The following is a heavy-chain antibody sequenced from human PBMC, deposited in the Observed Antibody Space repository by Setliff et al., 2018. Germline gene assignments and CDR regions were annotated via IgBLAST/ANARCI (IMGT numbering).Heavy chain of an antibody. V-gene: IGHV4-34*01. D-gene: IGHD3-10*02. Sequence: PSETLSLTCAVYGGSFSDFYWIWIRQPPGEGLEWIGEITHRGVTTYNPSLQSRAAISLDTSKRRFSLKLGSVSAADTAVYYCARGRDVFPVPPYMDVWAEGTTVTVSS. J-gene: IGHJ6*03. CDR2: ITHRGVT. CDR1: GGSFSDFY. CDR3: ARGRDVFPVPPYMDV.